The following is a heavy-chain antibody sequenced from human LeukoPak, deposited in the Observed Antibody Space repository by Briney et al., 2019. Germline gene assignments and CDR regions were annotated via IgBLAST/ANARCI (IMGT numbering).Heavy chain of an antibody. V-gene: IGHV3-7*01. CDR1: GFTFSSYS. CDR2: IKQDGSEK. J-gene: IGHJ6*03. CDR3: TRDNPRSYYYYMDV. Sequence: GGSLRLSCAASGFTFSSYSMNWVRQAPGKGLEWVANIKQDGSEKYYVDSVKGRFTISRDNAKNSLYLQMNSLRAEDTAVYYCTRDNPRSYYYYMDVWGKGTTVTVSS. D-gene: IGHD1-14*01.